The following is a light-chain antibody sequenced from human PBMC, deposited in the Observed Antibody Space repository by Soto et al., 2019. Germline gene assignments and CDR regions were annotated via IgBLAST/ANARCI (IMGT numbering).Light chain of an antibody. Sequence: DIVMTQSPDSLAVSLGERATINCKSSQSLLYSSNSRDYLAWYQQKPGQPPELLIYWASTRESGVPDRFTGSGSGTDFTLTISSLQAEDVAVYYCQQYYSSPLTFGGGTKVEIK. CDR3: QQYYSSPLT. V-gene: IGKV4-1*01. J-gene: IGKJ4*01. CDR1: QSLLYSSNSRDY. CDR2: WAS.